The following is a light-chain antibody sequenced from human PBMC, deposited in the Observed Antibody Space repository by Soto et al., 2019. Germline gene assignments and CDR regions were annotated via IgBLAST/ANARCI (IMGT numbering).Light chain of an antibody. V-gene: IGKV3-20*01. CDR2: RGS. Sequence: VLTQSPGTLSLSPGERTTLSCRASQNIRGNELAWYQQKPGQPPRLLIYRGSSRAPGIPDRFSGRGSGKEFTLTNSRLEPEDFAVYYCQDYGTSAPWTFGQGTRVEIK. CDR1: QNIRGNE. J-gene: IGKJ1*01. CDR3: QDYGTSAPWT.